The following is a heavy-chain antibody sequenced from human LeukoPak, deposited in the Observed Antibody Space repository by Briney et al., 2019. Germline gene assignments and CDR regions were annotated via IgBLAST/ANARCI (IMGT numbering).Heavy chain of an antibody. J-gene: IGHJ4*02. D-gene: IGHD3-22*01. CDR1: GGTFSSYA. Sequence: SVKVPCKASGGTFSSYAISWVRQAPGQGLEWMGGIIPIFGTANYAQKLQGRVTMTTDTSTSTAYMELRSLRSDDTAVYYCARARYYDSSGYKTSFDFDYWGQGTLVTVSS. CDR3: ARARYYDSSGYKTSFDFDY. V-gene: IGHV1-69*05. CDR2: IIPIFGTA.